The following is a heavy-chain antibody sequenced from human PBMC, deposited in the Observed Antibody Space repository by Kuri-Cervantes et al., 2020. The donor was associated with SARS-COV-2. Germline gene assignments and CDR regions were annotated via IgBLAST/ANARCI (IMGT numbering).Heavy chain of an antibody. Sequence: GESLKISCAASGFTFSSYGMHWVRQAPGKGLEWVAVISYDGSNKYYADSVKGRFTISRDNSKNTLYLQMNSLRAEDTAVYYCAREVGPGHYSDSDGHYRSFSAFEMWGQGTKVTVSS. V-gene: IGHV3-30*03. CDR2: ISYDGSNK. J-gene: IGHJ3*02. D-gene: IGHD3-22*01. CDR3: AREVGPGHYSDSDGHYRSFSAFEM. CDR1: GFTFSSYG.